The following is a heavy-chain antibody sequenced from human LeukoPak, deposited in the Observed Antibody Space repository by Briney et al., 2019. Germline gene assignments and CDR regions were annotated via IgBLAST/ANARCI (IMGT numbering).Heavy chain of an antibody. J-gene: IGHJ4*02. V-gene: IGHV3-21*01. CDR3: ATETIGRHYDY. CDR1: GFTFSSCG. D-gene: IGHD1-14*01. Sequence: PGGSLRLXCAASGFTFSSCGFNWVRQAPGKALEWVSSIGPTGTDRYYADSVRGRFTISRDNAKNSMYLQMDSLRDEDTAVYYCATETIGRHYDYWGQGTLLTVSS. CDR2: IGPTGTDR.